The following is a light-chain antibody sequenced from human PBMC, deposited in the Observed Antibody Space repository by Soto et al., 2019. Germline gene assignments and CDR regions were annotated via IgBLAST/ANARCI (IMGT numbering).Light chain of an antibody. Sequence: ESVLTQSPGTLSLSPGERATLSCRASQSVSSSHLAWYQQKPGLAPRLLIYDASSRAPGIPDRFSGSGSATDFTLTISRLEPEDFAVYYCQQYGSSPRTFGQGTKVDIK. J-gene: IGKJ1*01. CDR3: QQYGSSPRT. V-gene: IGKV3D-20*01. CDR2: DAS. CDR1: QSVSSSH.